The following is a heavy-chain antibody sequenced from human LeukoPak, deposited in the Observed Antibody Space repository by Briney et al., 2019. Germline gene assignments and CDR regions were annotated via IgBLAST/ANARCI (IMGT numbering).Heavy chain of an antibody. CDR3: AKDESVVGVNYFAS. Sequence: GGSLRLSCSASGFSFSTYPMSWVRQAPGKGLEWVAGILGGGGTFYGDSARGRFTVSRDNSKDTLYLQMDSLRGEDTALYYCAKDESVVGVNYFASWDQGTLVTVSS. D-gene: IGHD3-10*01. V-gene: IGHV3-23*01. J-gene: IGHJ4*02. CDR2: ILGGGGT. CDR1: GFSFSTYP.